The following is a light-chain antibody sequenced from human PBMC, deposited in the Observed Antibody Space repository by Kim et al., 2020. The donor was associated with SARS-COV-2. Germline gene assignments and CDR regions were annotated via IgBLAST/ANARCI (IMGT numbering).Light chain of an antibody. V-gene: IGLV3-19*01. CDR2: ATH. CDR3: NTRDSSANHL. CDR1: ILKTFY. J-gene: IGLJ2*01. Sequence: SSELTQDPAVSVALGQTVRITCQGHILKTFYASWYQQKPGQAPVLVIYATHNRPSGFPDRFSGSSSGDTASLTITGAQAEDEAYYYCNTRDSSANHLFGG.